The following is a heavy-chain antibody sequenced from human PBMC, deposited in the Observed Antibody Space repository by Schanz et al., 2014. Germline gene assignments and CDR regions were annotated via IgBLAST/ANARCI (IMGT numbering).Heavy chain of an antibody. CDR2: ISYDGSNK. J-gene: IGHJ6*02. V-gene: IGHV3-30-3*01. Sequence: QEQLVESGGGLVKPGRSLRLSCAAYGFTLSSYAMHWVRQAPGKGLEWVAVISYDGSNKYYADSVKGRFTISRDNAKNSLYLQMNSLRAEDTAVYYCARVRRRIATPSTPSFRNYYYYAMDVWGQGTTVTVSS. CDR1: GFTLSSYA. D-gene: IGHD6-13*01. CDR3: ARVRRRIATPSTPSFRNYYYYAMDV.